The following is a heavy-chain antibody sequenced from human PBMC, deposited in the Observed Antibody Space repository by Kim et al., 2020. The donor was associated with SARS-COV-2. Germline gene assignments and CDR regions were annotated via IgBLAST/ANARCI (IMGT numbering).Heavy chain of an antibody. D-gene: IGHD3-3*01. CDR2: ISSSSSYI. J-gene: IGHJ4*02. V-gene: IGHV3-21*01. CDR3: ATAPDYDFWSGYLYDFDY. CDR1: GFTFSSYS. Sequence: GGSLRLSCAASGFTFSSYSMNWVRQAPGKGLEWVSSISSSSSYIYYADSVKGRFTISRDNAKNSLYLQMNSLRAEDTAVYYCATAPDYDFWSGYLYDFDYWGQGTLVTVSS.